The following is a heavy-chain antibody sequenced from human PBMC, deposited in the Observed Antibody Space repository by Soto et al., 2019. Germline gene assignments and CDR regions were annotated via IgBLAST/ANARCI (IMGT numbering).Heavy chain of an antibody. CDR1: GFTFSSYS. Sequence: EVQLVESGGGLVKPGGSLRLSCAASGFTFSSYSMNWVRQAPGKGLEWVSSISSSSSYIYYADSVKGRFTISRDNAKNSLDLQMNSLRAEDTAVYYCARGTGYCSGGSCRADAFDIWGQGTMVTVSS. D-gene: IGHD2-15*01. V-gene: IGHV3-21*01. CDR3: ARGTGYCSGGSCRADAFDI. J-gene: IGHJ3*02. CDR2: ISSSSSYI.